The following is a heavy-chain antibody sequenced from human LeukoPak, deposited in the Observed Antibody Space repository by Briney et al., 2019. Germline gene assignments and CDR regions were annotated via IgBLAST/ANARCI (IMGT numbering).Heavy chain of an antibody. J-gene: IGHJ4*02. CDR2: IYYSGST. CDR3: ARSSAYYYDSSFDY. CDR1: GGSISSYY. D-gene: IGHD3-22*01. Sequence: SETLSLTCTVSGGSISSYYWSWIRQPPGKGLEWIGYIYYSGSTNYNPSLKSRVTISVDTSKNQFSLKLSSVTAADTAVYYCARSSAYYYDSSFDYWGQGTLVTVSS. V-gene: IGHV4-59*12.